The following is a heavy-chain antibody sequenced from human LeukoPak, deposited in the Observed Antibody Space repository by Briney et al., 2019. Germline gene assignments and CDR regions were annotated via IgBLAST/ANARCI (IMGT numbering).Heavy chain of an antibody. Sequence: SETLSLTCTVSGGSISSSSYYWGWIRQPPGKGLEWIGSIYYSGSTYYNPSLKSRVTISVDTSKNQFSLKLSSVTAADTAVYYCATLTGGDDAFDIWGQGTMVTVSS. D-gene: IGHD4-23*01. V-gene: IGHV4-39*07. J-gene: IGHJ3*02. CDR3: ATLTGGDDAFDI. CDR2: IYYSGST. CDR1: GGSISSSSYY.